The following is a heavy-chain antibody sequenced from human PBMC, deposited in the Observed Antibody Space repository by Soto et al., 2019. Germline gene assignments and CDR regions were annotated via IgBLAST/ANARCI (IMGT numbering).Heavy chain of an antibody. CDR1: GYTFTSYG. V-gene: IGHV1-18*01. Sequence: ASVKVSCKASGYTFTSYGISWVRQAPGQGLEWMGWISAYNGNTNYAQKPQGRVTMTTDTSTSTAYMELRSLRSDDTAVYYCARLAAAQGEFDYWGQGTLVTVSS. D-gene: IGHD6-13*01. CDR2: ISAYNGNT. CDR3: ARLAAAQGEFDY. J-gene: IGHJ4*02.